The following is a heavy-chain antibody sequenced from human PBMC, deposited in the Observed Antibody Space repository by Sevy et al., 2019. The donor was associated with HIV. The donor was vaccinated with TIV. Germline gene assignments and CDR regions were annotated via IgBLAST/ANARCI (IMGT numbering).Heavy chain of an antibody. CDR2: IYYSGTT. CDR1: GGSISSGGYY. J-gene: IGHJ6*02. V-gene: IGHV4-31*03. Sequence: SETLSLTCTVSGGSISSGGYYWTWIRQHPGKGLEWIGYIYYSGTTYYNPSLKSRVTISVDTSRNQFSLKLSSVTAAETAVYYCAGGHDFWSGYYTGYYYGMDVWGQGATVTVSS. D-gene: IGHD3-3*01. CDR3: AGGHDFWSGYYTGYYYGMDV.